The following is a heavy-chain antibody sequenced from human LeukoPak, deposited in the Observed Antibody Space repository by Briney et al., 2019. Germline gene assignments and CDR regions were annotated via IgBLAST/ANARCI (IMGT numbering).Heavy chain of an antibody. J-gene: IGHJ4*02. CDR3: ATWVYSSGWSSNAFYY. CDR1: GFTFDDYA. Sequence: GGSLRLSCAASGFTFDDYAMHWVRQAPGKGLEWVSGISWNSGSIGYADSVKGRFTISRDNANNSLYLQMNSLRAEDTAVYYCATWVYSSGWSSNAFYYWGQGTLVTVSS. V-gene: IGHV3-9*01. CDR2: ISWNSGSI. D-gene: IGHD6-19*01.